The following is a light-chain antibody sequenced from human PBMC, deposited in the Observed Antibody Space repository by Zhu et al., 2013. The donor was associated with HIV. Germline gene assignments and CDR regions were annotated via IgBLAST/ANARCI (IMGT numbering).Light chain of an antibody. CDR2: KAS. CDR3: QQYNSYSWN. V-gene: IGKV1-5*03. Sequence: DIQMTQSPSTLSASVGDRVIITCRASQNINSWLAWYQQKPGKPPSLLIYKASTLESGVPSRFSGSGSGTEFTLTISSLQPEDFATYYCQQYNSYSWNFGQGTKIEIK. CDR1: QNINSW. J-gene: IGKJ1*01.